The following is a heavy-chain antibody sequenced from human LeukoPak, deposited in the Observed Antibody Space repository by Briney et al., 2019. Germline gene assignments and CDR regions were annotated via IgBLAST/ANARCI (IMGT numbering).Heavy chain of an antibody. Sequence: PSETLSLTCTVSGGSMRGYYWTWIRQSAGRGLEWIGRVYITGSANYNPSLESRVTISVDTSKNQFSLKLSSVTAADTAVYYCASSSDYYDSSGYYSPGGAFDIWGQGTMVTVSS. J-gene: IGHJ3*02. CDR3: ASSSDYYDSSGYYSPGGAFDI. CDR1: GGSMRGYY. CDR2: VYITGSA. D-gene: IGHD3-22*01. V-gene: IGHV4-4*07.